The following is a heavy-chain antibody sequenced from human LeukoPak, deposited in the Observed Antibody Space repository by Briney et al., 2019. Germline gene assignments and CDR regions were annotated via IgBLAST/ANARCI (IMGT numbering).Heavy chain of an antibody. CDR3: ARGSDRYYYDSSGRGDY. CDR1: GYTFTSYD. Sequence: ASVKVSCKASGYTFTSYDINWVRQATGQGLEWMGWMNPNSDNTGYAQKFQGRVTMTRNTSISTAYMELSSLRSEDTAVYYCARGSDRYYYDSSGRGDYWGQGTLVTVSS. V-gene: IGHV1-8*01. CDR2: MNPNSDNT. D-gene: IGHD3-22*01. J-gene: IGHJ4*02.